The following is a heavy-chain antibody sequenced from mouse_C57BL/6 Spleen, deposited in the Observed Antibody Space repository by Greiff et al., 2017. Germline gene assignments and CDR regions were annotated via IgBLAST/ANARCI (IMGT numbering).Heavy chain of an antibody. J-gene: IGHJ2*01. CDR2: INYDGSST. Sequence: EVKLVESEGGLVQPGSSMKLSCTASGFTFSDYYMAWVRQVPEKGLEWVANINYDGSSTYYLDSLKSRFIISRDNAKNILYLQMSSLKSEDTATYYCARDDGYHYFDYWGQGTTLTVSS. CDR1: GFTFSDYY. D-gene: IGHD2-3*01. CDR3: ARDDGYHYFDY. V-gene: IGHV5-16*01.